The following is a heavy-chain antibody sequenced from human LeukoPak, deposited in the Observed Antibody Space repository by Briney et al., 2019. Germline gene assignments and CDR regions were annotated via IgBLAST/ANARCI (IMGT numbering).Heavy chain of an antibody. D-gene: IGHD5-18*01. CDR1: GYTFSNYG. Sequence: GASVTVSCKASGYTFSNYGISWVRQAPGQGLEWMGWISAYNGNTKYAQKLQGRVTMTTNTSTSTAYMELRSLKSDDTAVYYCARDLGYTYGTFDYWGQGTLVTVSS. J-gene: IGHJ4*02. CDR3: ARDLGYTYGTFDY. V-gene: IGHV1-18*04. CDR2: ISAYNGNT.